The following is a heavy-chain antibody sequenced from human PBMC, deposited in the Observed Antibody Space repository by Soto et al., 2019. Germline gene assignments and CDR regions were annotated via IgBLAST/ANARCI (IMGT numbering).Heavy chain of an antibody. Sequence: EVQLLESGGGLVQPGGSLRLSCAASGFTFSRYAMSWVRQAPGKGLEWVSIIGVGGGDRYYPESVKGRFTISRDNSRDTPYLQMNSLRDEDTAVYNCARVRFGELVWGRGTLVTVSS. CDR2: IGVGGGDR. CDR1: GFTFSRYA. D-gene: IGHD3-10*01. V-gene: IGHV3-23*01. CDR3: ARVRFGELV. J-gene: IGHJ4*02.